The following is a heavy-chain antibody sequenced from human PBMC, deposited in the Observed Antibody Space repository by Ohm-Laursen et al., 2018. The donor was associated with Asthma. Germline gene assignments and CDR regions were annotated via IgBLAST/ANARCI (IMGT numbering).Heavy chain of an antibody. Sequence: SLRLSCSASGFTFSDYYMNWIRQSPGKGLEWLSYISGSSTDTNYADSVKGRFTISRDNARNSLYLHMNSLRAEDTAVYYCVRHARLADYWGQGTLVTVSS. V-gene: IGHV3-11*06. CDR2: ISGSSTDT. CDR1: GFTFSDYY. D-gene: IGHD6-6*01. CDR3: VRHARLADY. J-gene: IGHJ4*02.